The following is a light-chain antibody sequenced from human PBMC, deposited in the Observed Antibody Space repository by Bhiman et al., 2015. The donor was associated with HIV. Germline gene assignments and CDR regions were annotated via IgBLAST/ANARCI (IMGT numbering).Light chain of an antibody. V-gene: IGLV3-1*01. CDR3: QAWDSGTAV. J-gene: IGLJ1*01. CDR1: NLGDRY. Sequence: SYELAQPPSVSVPPGQTAFITCSGDNLGDRYACWYQQKPGQSPVLVIYQDNKRPSGIPERFSGSNSGNSATLTISGTQAVDEADYYCQAWDSGTAVFGAGTKVTVL. CDR2: QDN.